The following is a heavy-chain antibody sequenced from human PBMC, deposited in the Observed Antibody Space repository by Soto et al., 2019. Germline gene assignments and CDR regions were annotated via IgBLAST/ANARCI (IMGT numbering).Heavy chain of an antibody. CDR1: GFTFSSYS. Sequence: PGGSLRLSCAASGFTFSSYSMNWVRLAPGKGLEWVSYISSSSSIIYYADSVKGRFTISRDNAKNSLYLQMNSLRAEDTAIYHCKREAPVQLLVLSFWGQGRPVAFYS. J-gene: IGHJ4*01. CDR3: KREAPVQLLVLSF. V-gene: IGHV3-48*01. CDR2: ISSSSSII. D-gene: IGHD2-8*02.